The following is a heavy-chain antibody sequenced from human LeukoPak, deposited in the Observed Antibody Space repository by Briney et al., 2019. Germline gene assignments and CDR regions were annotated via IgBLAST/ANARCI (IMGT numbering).Heavy chain of an antibody. CDR3: PKRDYGSGSYSATLDY. V-gene: IGHV3-23*01. J-gene: IGHJ4*02. CDR2: ISGSGDIT. Sequence: GGSLRLSCAASGFIFSNYGMSWVRQAPGMGLEWVSAISGSGDITYYADSVKGRFTLSRDNSKNTLYLQMNSLRAEDTAVYYCPKRDYGSGSYSATLDYWGQGTLVTVSS. CDR1: GFIFSNYG. D-gene: IGHD3-10*01.